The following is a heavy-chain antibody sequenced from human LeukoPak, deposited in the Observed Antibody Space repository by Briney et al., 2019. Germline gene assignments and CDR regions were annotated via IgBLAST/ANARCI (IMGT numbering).Heavy chain of an antibody. D-gene: IGHD3-9*01. J-gene: IGHJ3*02. CDR1: GGSISSYY. Sequence: SETLSLTCTVSGGSISSYYWSWIRQPPGKGLEWIGYIYYSGSTNYNPSLKSRVTISVDTSKNQFSLKLSSVTAADTAVYYCARVGHYDILTGDDAFDIWGQGTMVTVSS. V-gene: IGHV4-59*01. CDR3: ARVGHYDILTGDDAFDI. CDR2: IYYSGST.